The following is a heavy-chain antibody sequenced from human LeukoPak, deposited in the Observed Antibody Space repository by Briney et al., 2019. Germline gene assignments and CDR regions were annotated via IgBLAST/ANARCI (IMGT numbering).Heavy chain of an antibody. V-gene: IGHV3-64*01. D-gene: IGHD1-26*01. CDR3: ARKDSVGTTGLDY. CDR2: ISSNGGST. Sequence: GGSLRLSCAASGFTFSSYAMHWVRQAPGMGLEYVSAISSNGGSTYYASSVKGRFTISRDNSKNTLYLQMGSLRAEDMAVYYCARKDSVGTTGLDYWGQGTLVTVSS. J-gene: IGHJ4*02. CDR1: GFTFSSYA.